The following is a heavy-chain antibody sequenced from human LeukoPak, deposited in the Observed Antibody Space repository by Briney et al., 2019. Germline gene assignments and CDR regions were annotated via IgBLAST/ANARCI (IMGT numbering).Heavy chain of an antibody. CDR1: GGSISSYY. CDR3: ARDGYYYDSSGYYLPSSSGWFDP. V-gene: IGHV4-59*01. J-gene: IGHJ5*02. CDR2: IYYSGST. D-gene: IGHD3-22*01. Sequence: SSETLSLTCAVSGGSISSYYWSWIRQPPGKGLEWIGYIYYSGSTNYNPSLKSRVTISVDTSKNQLSLKLSSVTAADTAVYYCARDGYYYDSSGYYLPSSSGWFDPWGQGTLVTVSS.